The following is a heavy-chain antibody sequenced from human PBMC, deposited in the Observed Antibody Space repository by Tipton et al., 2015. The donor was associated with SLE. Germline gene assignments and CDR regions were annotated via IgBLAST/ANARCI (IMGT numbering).Heavy chain of an antibody. CDR1: GYSISIGYH. V-gene: IGHV4-38-2*02. J-gene: IGHJ6*03. D-gene: IGHD2-2*01. CDR2: TYHSGTT. Sequence: LRLSCTVSGYSISIGYHWGWIRQSPGKGLEWIGSTYHSGTTYYNPSLKSRVTISVDTSKDQFSLRLTSVTAADTAVYYCARMPFTGYYYMDVWGTGTTVTVSS. CDR3: ARMPFTGYYYMDV.